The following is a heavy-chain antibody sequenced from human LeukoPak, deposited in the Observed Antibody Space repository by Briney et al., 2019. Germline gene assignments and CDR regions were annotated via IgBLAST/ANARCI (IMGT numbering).Heavy chain of an antibody. CDR1: IGSINSSSDY. Sequence: SETLSLTCTVSIGSINSSSDYWGWIRQTPGKGLEWIGNIYDSGSTYYNPSLKSRVTISVDTSKNQFSLKLSSVTAADTAMYYCVRRQQLVHGLDVWGQGTTVTVSS. D-gene: IGHD6-13*01. CDR3: VRRQQLVHGLDV. J-gene: IGHJ6*02. V-gene: IGHV4-39*07. CDR2: IYDSGST.